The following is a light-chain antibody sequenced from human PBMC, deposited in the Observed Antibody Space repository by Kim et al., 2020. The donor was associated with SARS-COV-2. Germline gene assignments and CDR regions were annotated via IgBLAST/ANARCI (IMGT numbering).Light chain of an antibody. Sequence: DIVMTQSPLSLPVPPGEPASISCRSSQSLLHSNGYNYLDWYLQKPGQSPQLLIYLGSNRASGVPDRFSGSGSGTDFTLKISRVEAEDVGVYYCVQALQTPLSCGQGTKLEI. CDR1: QSLLHSNGYNY. CDR2: LGS. V-gene: IGKV2-28*01. J-gene: IGKJ2*03. CDR3: VQALQTPLS.